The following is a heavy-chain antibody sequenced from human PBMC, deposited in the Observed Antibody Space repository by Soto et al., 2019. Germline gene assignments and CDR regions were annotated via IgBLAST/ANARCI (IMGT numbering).Heavy chain of an antibody. CDR1: GGSISSSNW. D-gene: IGHD3-3*01. CDR2: IYHSGST. V-gene: IGHV4-4*02. CDR3: AGGNYDFWSGFS. Sequence: KTSETLSLTCAVSGGSISSSNWWSWVRQPPGKGLEWIGEIYHSGSTNYNPSLKSRVTISVDKSKNQFSLKLSSVTAADTAVYYCAGGNYDFWSGFSWGQGTLVTVSP. J-gene: IGHJ4*02.